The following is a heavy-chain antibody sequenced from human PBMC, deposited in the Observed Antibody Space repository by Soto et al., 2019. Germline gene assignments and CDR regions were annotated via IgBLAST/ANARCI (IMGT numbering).Heavy chain of an antibody. J-gene: IGHJ6*02. CDR3: GRPTDLYYYAMDV. Sequence: QVQLVQSGAEAKQSGASVKVSCKASGYDFTAYDINWVRQASGQGLEWMGWMNPINGATGTARRFQGRVSLSRNTATGTAYLELTSLRSDDTAVYYCGRPTDLYYYAMDVWGQGTTVTVSS. V-gene: IGHV1-8*02. CDR2: MNPINGAT. CDR1: GYDFTAYD.